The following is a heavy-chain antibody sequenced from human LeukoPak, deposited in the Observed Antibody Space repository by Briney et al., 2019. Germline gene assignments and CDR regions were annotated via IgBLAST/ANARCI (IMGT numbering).Heavy chain of an antibody. J-gene: IGHJ4*02. Sequence: GGSLRLSCVASGFTFSSYAMHWVRQAPGKGLEWVAVISYDASHKYYADPVKGRLTISRDNSMKTLYLQMNSLRAEDAAVYSCARGGSYFAYYFDYWGQGTLVTVSS. V-gene: IGHV3-30*04. CDR2: ISYDASHK. CDR1: GFTFSSYA. CDR3: ARGGSYFAYYFDY. D-gene: IGHD1-26*01.